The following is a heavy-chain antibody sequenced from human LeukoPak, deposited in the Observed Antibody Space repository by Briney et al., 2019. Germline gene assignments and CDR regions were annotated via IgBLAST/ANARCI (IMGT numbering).Heavy chain of an antibody. CDR3: ARDQGLGAYSSSWQTLDY. D-gene: IGHD6-13*01. V-gene: IGHV3-48*03. J-gene: IGHJ4*02. CDR1: GFTFSSYE. Sequence: QPGGSLRLSCAASGFTFSSYEMNWVRQAPGKGLEWVSYISSSGSTIYYADSVKGRFTISRDNAKNSLYLQINSLRAEDTAVYYCARDQGLGAYSSSWQTLDYWGQGTLVTVSS. CDR2: ISSSGSTI.